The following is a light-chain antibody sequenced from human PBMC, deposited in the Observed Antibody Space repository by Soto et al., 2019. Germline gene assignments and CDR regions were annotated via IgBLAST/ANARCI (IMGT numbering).Light chain of an antibody. CDR1: QSVSSR. CDR3: QQYGSSGT. Sequence: IVLTHSPATLSVSPWERATLSFRASQSVSSRLAWYQQKPGQAPRLLISGASSRATGIPDRFSGSGSATDFTLTISRLEPEDFAVYYCQQYGSSGTFGQGTKVDIK. V-gene: IGKV3-20*01. CDR2: GAS. J-gene: IGKJ1*01.